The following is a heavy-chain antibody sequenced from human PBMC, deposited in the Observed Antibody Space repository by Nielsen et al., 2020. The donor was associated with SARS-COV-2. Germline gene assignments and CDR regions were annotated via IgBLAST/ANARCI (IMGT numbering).Heavy chain of an antibody. Sequence: SETLSLTCTVSGGSISSYHWSWIRQPPGKGLEWIGYIYYSGSTNYNPSLKSRVTISVDTSKNQFSLKLSSVTAADTAVYYCARIGKSEGIDYWGQGTLVTVSS. D-gene: IGHD6-13*01. CDR2: IYYSGST. CDR3: ARIGKSEGIDY. J-gene: IGHJ4*02. CDR1: GGSISSYH. V-gene: IGHV4-59*01.